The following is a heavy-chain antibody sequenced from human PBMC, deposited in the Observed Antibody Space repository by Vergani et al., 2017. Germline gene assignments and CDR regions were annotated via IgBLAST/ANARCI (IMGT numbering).Heavy chain of an antibody. CDR2: LSASDRRT. Sequence: EVDLVESGGGLAQPGGSLRLSCEASGITFWKFGMHWVRQGPGKGLEWVSTLSASDRRTHYADSVKGRFTISRDNSKNTLFLHMNSLRPEDTAVYYCAKVGRSEVAGTLGAFDIWGEGTMVAVSS. V-gene: IGHV3-23*04. CDR1: GITFWKFG. J-gene: IGHJ3*02. D-gene: IGHD6-19*01. CDR3: AKVGRSEVAGTLGAFDI.